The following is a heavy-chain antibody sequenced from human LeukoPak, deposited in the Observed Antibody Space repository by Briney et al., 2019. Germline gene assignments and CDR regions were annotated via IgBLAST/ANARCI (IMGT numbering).Heavy chain of an antibody. Sequence: PSETLSLTCAVYGGSFSGYYWSWIRQPPGKGLEWIGEINHSGSTNYNPSLKSRVTISVDTSKNQFSLKLSSVTPDDTAVYYCARGPARGDFWSGYYSYYFYYWGQGTLVTVSS. CDR1: GGSFSGYY. CDR2: INHSGST. V-gene: IGHV4-34*01. J-gene: IGHJ4*02. D-gene: IGHD3-3*01. CDR3: ARGPARGDFWSGYYSYYFYY.